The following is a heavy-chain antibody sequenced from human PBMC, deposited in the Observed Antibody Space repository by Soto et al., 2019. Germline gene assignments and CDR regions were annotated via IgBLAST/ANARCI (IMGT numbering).Heavy chain of an antibody. V-gene: IGHV4-59*04. J-gene: IGHJ4*02. D-gene: IGHD6-13*01. Sequence: SETLSLTCTVSGGSISSYYWSWIRQPPGKGLEWIGYIYYSGTTYYNPSLKSRVTMSVDTSKNQFSLKLTSVTAADTAVYYCASRHSSPYFDYWGQGTLVTVSS. CDR2: IYYSGTT. CDR3: ASRHSSPYFDY. CDR1: GGSISSYY.